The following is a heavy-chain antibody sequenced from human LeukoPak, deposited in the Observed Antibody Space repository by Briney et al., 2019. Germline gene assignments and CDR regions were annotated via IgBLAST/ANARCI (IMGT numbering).Heavy chain of an antibody. V-gene: IGHV3-30*04. J-gene: IGHJ1*01. CDR3: ASPYYYDSSGYSPEYFQH. D-gene: IGHD3-22*01. CDR1: GFTFSSYA. Sequence: GGSLRLSCAASGFTFSSYAMHWVRQAPGKGLEWVAVISYDGSNKYYADSVKGRFTISRDNSKNTLYLQMNSLRAEDTAVYYCASPYYYDSSGYSPEYFQHWGQGTLVTVSS. CDR2: ISYDGSNK.